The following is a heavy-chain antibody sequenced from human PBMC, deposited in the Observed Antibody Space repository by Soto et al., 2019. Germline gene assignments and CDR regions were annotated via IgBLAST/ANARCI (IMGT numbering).Heavy chain of an antibody. J-gene: IGHJ5*02. V-gene: IGHV1-69*13. Sequence: GASVKVSCKASGGTFSSYAISWLRQSPGQGLEWMGGIIPIFGTANYAQKFQGRVTITADESTSTAYMELSSLRSEDTAVYYCARDRQLVRLGWFDPWGQGTLVTVSS. CDR3: ARDRQLVRLGWFDP. CDR2: IIPIFGTA. CDR1: GGTFSSYA. D-gene: IGHD6-6*01.